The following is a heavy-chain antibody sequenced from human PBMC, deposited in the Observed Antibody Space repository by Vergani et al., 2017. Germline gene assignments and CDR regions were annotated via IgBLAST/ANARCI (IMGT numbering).Heavy chain of an antibody. J-gene: IGHJ5*02. V-gene: IGHV4-30-4*01. CDR3: ARGHDARLPPRRWFDP. D-gene: IGHD5-18*01. CDR2: IYYSGST. CDR1: GGSISSGDYY. Sequence: QVQLRESGPGLVKPSQTLSLTCTVSGGSISSGDYYWSWIRQPPGKGLEWIGYIYYSGSTYYNPSLKSRVTISVDTSKNQFSLKLSSVTAADTAVYYCARGHDARLPPRRWFDPWGQGTLVTVSS.